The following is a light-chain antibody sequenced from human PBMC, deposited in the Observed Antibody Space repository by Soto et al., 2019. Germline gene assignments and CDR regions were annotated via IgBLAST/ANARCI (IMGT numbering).Light chain of an antibody. Sequence: SPGASSLPPVKTDSIFCSPRQSVSSSYLAWYQQKPGQAPRLLIYGASSRATGIPDRFSGSGSGTDFTLTISRLEPEDFAMYYCQQYASLTMYRCGQG. J-gene: IGKJ2*03. CDR2: GAS. V-gene: IGKV3-20*01. CDR1: QSVSSSY. CDR3: QQYASLTMYR.